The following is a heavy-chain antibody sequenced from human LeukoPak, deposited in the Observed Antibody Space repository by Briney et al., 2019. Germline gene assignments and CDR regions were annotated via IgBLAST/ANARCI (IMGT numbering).Heavy chain of an antibody. CDR3: ARGDADKYCSRTTCYAGIHY. V-gene: IGHV4-31*03. D-gene: IGHD2-2*01. CDR2: FYYSGST. CDR1: GGSISSGGYY. Sequence: SQTLSLTCTVSGGSISSGGYYWSWIRQRPGKGLEWIGYFYYSGSTYYNPSLKSRVTISVDTSKNQFSLKLSSVTAADTAVYYCARGDADKYCSRTTCYAGIHYWGQGTL. J-gene: IGHJ4*02.